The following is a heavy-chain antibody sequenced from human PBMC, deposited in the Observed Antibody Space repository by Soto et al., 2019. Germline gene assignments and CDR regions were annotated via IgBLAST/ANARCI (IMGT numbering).Heavy chain of an antibody. Sequence: EVQLVVSGGGLVQPGGSLRLSCAASGFTFSNTWMHWVRQAPGKGLVWVSHINSDGTTTTYADSVKGRFTISRDNAKNTVHLQMNSLRAEDTAVYYCATDGSYAHHVWGQGTTVTVSS. CDR3: ATDGSYAHHV. V-gene: IGHV3-74*01. CDR2: INSDGTTT. J-gene: IGHJ6*02. D-gene: IGHD2-2*01. CDR1: GFTFSNTW.